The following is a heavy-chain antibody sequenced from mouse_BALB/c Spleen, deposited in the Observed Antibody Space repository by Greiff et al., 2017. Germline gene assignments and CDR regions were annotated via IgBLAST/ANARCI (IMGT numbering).Heavy chain of an antibody. CDR3: ARLTTVVGNYFDY. CDR2: ISSGGSCT. CDR1: GFTFSSYG. V-gene: IGHV5-6*01. D-gene: IGHD1-1*01. Sequence: DVHLVESGGDLVKPGGSLKLSCAASGFTFSSYGMSWVRQTPDKRLEWVATISSGGSCTYYPDSVKGRFTISRDNAKNTLYLQMSSLKSEDTAMYYCARLTTVVGNYFDYWGQGTTLTVSS. J-gene: IGHJ2*01.